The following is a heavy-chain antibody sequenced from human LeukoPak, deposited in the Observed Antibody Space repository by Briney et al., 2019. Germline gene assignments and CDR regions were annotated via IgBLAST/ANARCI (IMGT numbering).Heavy chain of an antibody. J-gene: IGHJ4*02. V-gene: IGHV3-30-3*01. CDR3: ASPLGKPRLTLRFLEWSIGY. D-gene: IGHD3-3*01. CDR1: GFTFSSYA. Sequence: GGSLRLSCAASGFTFSSYAMHWVRQAPGKGLEWVAVISYDGSNKYYADSVMGRFTISRDNSKNTLYLQMNSLRAEDTAVYYCASPLGKPRLTLRFLEWSIGYWGQGTLVTVSS. CDR2: ISYDGSNK.